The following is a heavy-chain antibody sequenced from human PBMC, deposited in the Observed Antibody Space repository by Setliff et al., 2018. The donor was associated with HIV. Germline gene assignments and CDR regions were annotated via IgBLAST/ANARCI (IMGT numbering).Heavy chain of an antibody. CDR1: GDSISSDFY. V-gene: IGHV4-38-2*02. D-gene: IGHD3-9*01. Sequence: SETLSLTCTVSGDSISSDFYWGWIRQPPGKGLEWIGSIYHSGNTYYMPSLQSRVTISVDMSKNQFSLNLNSVTAADTAVYYCARTDWARTSYYYYYGMNVWGQGTTVTVSS. CDR3: ARTDWARTSYYYYYGMNV. J-gene: IGHJ6*02. CDR2: IYHSGNT.